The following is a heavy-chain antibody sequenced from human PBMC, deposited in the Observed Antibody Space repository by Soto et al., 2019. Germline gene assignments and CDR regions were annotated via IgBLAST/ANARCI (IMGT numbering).Heavy chain of an antibody. Sequence: QVQLQESGPGLVKPSETLSLTCTVSGGSISSYYWSWIRQPPGKGLEWIGYIYYSGSTNYNPSLKSRVPISVDTSKNQFSLKLSSVTAADTAVYYCAGSGSYYPPLYYYYYGMDVWGQGTTVTVSS. D-gene: IGHD1-26*01. CDR1: GGSISSYY. CDR3: AGSGSYYPPLYYYYYGMDV. CDR2: IYYSGST. V-gene: IGHV4-59*01. J-gene: IGHJ6*02.